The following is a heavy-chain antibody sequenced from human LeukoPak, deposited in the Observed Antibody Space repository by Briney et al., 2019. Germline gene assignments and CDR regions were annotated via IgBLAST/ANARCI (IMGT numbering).Heavy chain of an antibody. D-gene: IGHD3-22*01. CDR1: GFTFSSYS. J-gene: IGHJ4*02. Sequence: GGSLRLSCAASGFTFSSYSMNWVRQAPGKGLEWVSSISSSSSYIYYADSVKGRFTISRDNAKNSLYLQMNSLRAEDTAVYYCAKDLEAYYYDSSGYWGYFDYWGQGTLVTVSS. CDR3: AKDLEAYYYDSSGYWGYFDY. V-gene: IGHV3-21*01. CDR2: ISSSSSYI.